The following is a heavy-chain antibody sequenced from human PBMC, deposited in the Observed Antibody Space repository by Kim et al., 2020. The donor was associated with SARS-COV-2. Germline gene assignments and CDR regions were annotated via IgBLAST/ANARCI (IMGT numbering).Heavy chain of an antibody. CDR2: I. D-gene: IGHD3-3*01. Sequence: IYNADSGKGRFTISRDNAKNSLYLQMNSLGAEDTAVYYCASYDFWSGFDYWGQGTLVTVSS. V-gene: IGHV3-11*01. J-gene: IGHJ4*02. CDR3: ASYDFWSGFDY.